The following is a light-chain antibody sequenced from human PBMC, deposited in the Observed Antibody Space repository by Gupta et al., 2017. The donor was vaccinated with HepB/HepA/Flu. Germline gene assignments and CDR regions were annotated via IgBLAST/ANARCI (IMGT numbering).Light chain of an antibody. CDR3: QQYGCSSPLP. Sequence: EVVLTQSPGTLSLTLGERATSSCRASQSVGYNYLDSYLQKLGQAPRIRIYGASTRASGIPDRFSGSGAGTDFTLTIIRLEAEDFAVYYFQQYGCSSPLPFGGGTKVEIK. V-gene: IGKV3-20*01. J-gene: IGKJ4*01. CDR2: GAS. CDR1: QSVGYNY.